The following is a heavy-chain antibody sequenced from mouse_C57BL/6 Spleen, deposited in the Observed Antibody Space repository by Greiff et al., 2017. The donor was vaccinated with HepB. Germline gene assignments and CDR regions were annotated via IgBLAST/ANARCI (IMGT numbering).Heavy chain of an antibody. D-gene: IGHD4-1*01. J-gene: IGHJ2*01. V-gene: IGHV1-82*01. Sequence: VQLKESGPELVKPGASVKISCKASGYAFSSSWMNWVKQRPGKGLEWIGRIYPGDGDTNYNGKFKGKATLTADKSSSTAYMQLSSLTSEDSAVYFCARDGTGYYFDYWGQGTTLTVSS. CDR2: IYPGDGDT. CDR3: ARDGTGYYFDY. CDR1: GYAFSSSW.